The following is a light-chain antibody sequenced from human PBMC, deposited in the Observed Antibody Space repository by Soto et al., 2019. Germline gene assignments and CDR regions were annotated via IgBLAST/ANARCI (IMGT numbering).Light chain of an antibody. J-gene: IGKJ1*01. V-gene: IGKV1-5*01. CDR1: QSISSW. CDR2: DAS. CDR3: QQYNSDSRTWT. Sequence: DIQMTQSPSTLSASVGDRVTITCRASQSISSWLAWYQQKPGKAPKLLIYDASSLESGVPSRFSGSGSGTEFTLTISSLQPDDFATYYCQQYNSDSRTWTFGQGTKVDIK.